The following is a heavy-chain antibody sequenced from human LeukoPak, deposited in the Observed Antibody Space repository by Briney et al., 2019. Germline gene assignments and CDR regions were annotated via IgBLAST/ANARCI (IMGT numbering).Heavy chain of an antibody. J-gene: IGHJ4*02. D-gene: IGHD6-13*01. CDR2: IYSGRST. Sequence: GGSLRLSCAASGFTFNIYAMSWVRQAPGKGLEWISVIYSGRSTYYADSVKGRFTISRDNSKNTVYLQMNSLRAEDTAVYYCARWGSSWYDYWGQGTLVTVSS. V-gene: IGHV3-53*01. CDR3: ARWGSSWYDY. CDR1: GFTFNIYA.